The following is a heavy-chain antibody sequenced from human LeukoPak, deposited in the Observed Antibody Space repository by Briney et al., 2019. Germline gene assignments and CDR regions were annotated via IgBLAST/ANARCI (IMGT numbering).Heavy chain of an antibody. D-gene: IGHD2-15*01. CDR1: GFTFSSYA. V-gene: IGHV3-23*01. J-gene: IGHJ6*03. Sequence: GGSLRLSCAASGFTFSSYAMSWVRQAPGKGLEWVSAISGSGGSTYYADSVKGRFTISRDNSKNTLYLQMNSLRAEDTAVYYCGKGVRFVDYYYMDVWGKGTTVTVSS. CDR2: ISGSGGST. CDR3: GKGVRFVDYYYMDV.